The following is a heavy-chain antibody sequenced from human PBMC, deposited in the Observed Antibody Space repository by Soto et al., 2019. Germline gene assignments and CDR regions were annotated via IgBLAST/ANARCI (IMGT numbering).Heavy chain of an antibody. CDR3: ARLPGARNRISTSCYAMDV. D-gene: IGHD2-2*01. J-gene: IGHJ6*02. CDR1: GYTFTSYG. CDR2: ISAYNDNT. Sequence: AAVKVSCKASGYTFTSYGISWVRQAPGQGLEWMGWISAYNDNTNYAQKFQGRVTITRDTSASTAYMELSSLRSEDTAVYYCARLPGARNRISTSCYAMDVWG. V-gene: IGHV1-18*01.